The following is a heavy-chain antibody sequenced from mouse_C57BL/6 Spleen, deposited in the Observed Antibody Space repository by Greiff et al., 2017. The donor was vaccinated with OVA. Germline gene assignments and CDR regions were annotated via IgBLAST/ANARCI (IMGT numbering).Heavy chain of an antibody. CDR1: GYTFTSYW. D-gene: IGHD3-1*01. J-gene: IGHJ2*01. Sequence: QVQLQQPGAELVKPGASVKLSCKASGYTFTSYWMQWVQQRPGQGLAWIGEIDPSDSYTNYNQKFKGKATLTVDTSSSTAYMQLSSLTSEDSAVYYCARRDSGYFDYWGQGTTLTVSS. V-gene: IGHV1-50*01. CDR3: ARRDSGYFDY. CDR2: IDPSDSYT.